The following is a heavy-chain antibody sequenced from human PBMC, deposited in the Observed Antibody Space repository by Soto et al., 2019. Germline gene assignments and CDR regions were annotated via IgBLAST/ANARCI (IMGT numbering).Heavy chain of an antibody. D-gene: IGHD2-2*02. CDR3: ARGLIVVVPAAIGFDY. J-gene: IGHJ4*02. Sequence: EVQLVESGGGLVQWGGSLRLSCAASGFTFSGYSVNWVRQAPGKGLEWVSYISSSSSTIYYADSVKGRFTISRDNAKNSLYLQMNSLRDEDTAVYYCARGLIVVVPAAIGFDYWGQGTLVTVSS. CDR1: GFTFSGYS. CDR2: ISSSSSTI. V-gene: IGHV3-48*02.